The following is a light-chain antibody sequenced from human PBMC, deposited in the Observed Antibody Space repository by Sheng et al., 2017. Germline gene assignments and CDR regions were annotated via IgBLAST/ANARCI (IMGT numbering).Light chain of an antibody. J-gene: IGKJ1*01. CDR2: DAS. CDR1: QSVTTD. CDR3: QQRNKWPRT. Sequence: EIVLTQSPATLSLSPGERATLSCRASQSVTTDLAWYQQKPGQAPRLLIYDASNRATGIPARFSGTGSGTDFTLTISSLESEDSAVYHCQQRNKWPRTFGQGTKLEIK. V-gene: IGKV3-11*01.